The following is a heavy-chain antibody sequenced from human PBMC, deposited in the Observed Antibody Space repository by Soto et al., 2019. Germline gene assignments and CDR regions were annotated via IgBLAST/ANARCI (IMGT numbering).Heavy chain of an antibody. CDR3: ARDQVPRLGDDSTQRKLFYGMDV. D-gene: IGHD3-22*01. CDR1: GGSISSGGYY. Sequence: PSETLSLTCTVSGGSISSGGYYWSWIRQHPGKGLEWIGYIYYSGSTYYNPSLKSRVTISVDTSKNQFSLKLSSVTAADTAVYYCARDQVPRLGDDSTQRKLFYGMDVWGQGTTVTVSS. CDR2: IYYSGST. V-gene: IGHV4-31*03. J-gene: IGHJ6*02.